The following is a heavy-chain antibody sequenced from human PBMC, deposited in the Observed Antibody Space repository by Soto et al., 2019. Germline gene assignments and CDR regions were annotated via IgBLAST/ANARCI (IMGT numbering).Heavy chain of an antibody. Sequence: QVTLKESGPVLEKPTEPLTLTCTVSGFSLNNARMGVSWIRQPPGKALEWRAHVFANDEKSYSTSLKSRLTISKDTSNSQVVLTMTNMDPVDTATYFCGRIRTDYYLYFDYWGQGTLVTVSS. CDR1: GFSLNNARMG. D-gene: IGHD3-9*01. V-gene: IGHV2-26*01. CDR3: GRIRTDYYLYFDY. CDR2: VFANDEK. J-gene: IGHJ4*02.